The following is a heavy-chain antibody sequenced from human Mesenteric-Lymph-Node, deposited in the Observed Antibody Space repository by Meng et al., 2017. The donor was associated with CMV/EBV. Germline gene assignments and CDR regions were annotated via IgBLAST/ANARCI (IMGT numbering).Heavy chain of an antibody. Sequence: GGSLRLSCAASGFTFSSYSMNWVRQAPGKGLEWVSTISSSSSYIYYAESVTGRFTISRDNAKNSLYLHMNSLRADDTAVYYCVSHHDFWSGSDFWGQGALVTVSS. CDR1: GFTFSSYS. J-gene: IGHJ4*02. CDR3: VSHHDFWSGSDF. CDR2: ISSSSSYI. D-gene: IGHD3-3*01. V-gene: IGHV3-21*01.